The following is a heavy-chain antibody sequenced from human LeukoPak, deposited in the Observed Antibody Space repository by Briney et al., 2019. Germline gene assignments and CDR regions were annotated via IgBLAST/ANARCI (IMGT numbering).Heavy chain of an antibody. CDR2: IYPNSGGT. CDR1: GDTFTGYY. V-gene: IGHV1-2*02. CDR3: ARAPYGSGSFRTDYYYMDV. J-gene: IGHJ6*03. Sequence: ASVKGSCKASGDTFTGYYMHWVRQAPGQGLEWMGWIYPNSGGTNYAQKLQGRVTMTRDTSISTAYMELSRLTSDGTAVYYCARAPYGSGSFRTDYYYMDVWGKGTTVTISS. D-gene: IGHD3-10*01.